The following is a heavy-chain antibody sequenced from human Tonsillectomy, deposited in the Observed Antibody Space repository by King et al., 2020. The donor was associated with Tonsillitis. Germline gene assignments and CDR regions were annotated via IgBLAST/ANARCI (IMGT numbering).Heavy chain of an antibody. CDR2: VGSAGDT. Sequence: QLVQSGGGLVQPGGSLRLSCAASGFTFSDYDIHWVRQAPGKGLEWVSAVGSAGDTYYADSVKGRFSISRESGEYYFYLQMNSLRAGDTAVYYCVRAFRCVGITPGWDYYMDVWGNGTPVTVSS. CDR1: GFTFSDYD. J-gene: IGHJ6*03. D-gene: IGHD2-15*01. V-gene: IGHV3-13*01. CDR3: VRAFRCVGITPGWDYYMDV.